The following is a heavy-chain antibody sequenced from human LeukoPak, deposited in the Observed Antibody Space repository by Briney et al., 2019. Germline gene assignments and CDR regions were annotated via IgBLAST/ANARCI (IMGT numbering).Heavy chain of an antibody. CDR1: GYTFTSYY. CDR3: ARDRKSFIAAAATGWFDP. Sequence: ASVKVSCKASGYTFTSYYMHWVRQAPGQGLEWMGIINPSGGSTSYAQKFQGRVTMTRDTSTSTVYMELSSLRSEDTAVYYCARDRKSFIAAAATGWFDPWGQGTLVTVSS. V-gene: IGHV1-46*01. J-gene: IGHJ5*02. D-gene: IGHD6-13*01. CDR2: INPSGGST.